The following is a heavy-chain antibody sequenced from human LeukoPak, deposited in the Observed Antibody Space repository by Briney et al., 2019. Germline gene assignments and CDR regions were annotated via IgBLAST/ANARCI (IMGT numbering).Heavy chain of an antibody. CDR1: GYTFTSYG. Sequence: ASVKVSCKASGYTFTSYGLSWVRQAPGQGPEWMGWIRIYNGNTKFARSFQGRVTLTRDTTTSTAYMELRNLKSDDTAVYFCARDPPLYDSTGWWFDPWGQGALVTVSS. CDR2: IRIYNGNT. D-gene: IGHD3-22*01. CDR3: ARDPPLYDSTGWWFDP. J-gene: IGHJ5*02. V-gene: IGHV1-18*01.